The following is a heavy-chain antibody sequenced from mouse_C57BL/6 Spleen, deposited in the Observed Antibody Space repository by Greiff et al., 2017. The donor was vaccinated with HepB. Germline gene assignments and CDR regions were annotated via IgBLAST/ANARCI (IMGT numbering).Heavy chain of an antibody. V-gene: IGHV5-12*01. J-gene: IGHJ2*01. CDR2: ISNGGGST. Sequence: EVQLMESGGGLVQPGGSLKLSCAASGFTFSDYYMYWVRQTPEKRLEWVAYISNGGGSTYYPDTVKGRFTISRDNAKNTLYLQMSRLKSEDTAMYYCARSHITTVVSLDYWGQGTTLTVSS. CDR3: ARSHITTVVSLDY. D-gene: IGHD1-1*01. CDR1: GFTFSDYY.